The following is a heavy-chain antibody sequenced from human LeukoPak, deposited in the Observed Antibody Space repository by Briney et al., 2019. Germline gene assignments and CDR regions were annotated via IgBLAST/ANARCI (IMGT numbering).Heavy chain of an antibody. J-gene: IGHJ3*02. V-gene: IGHV4-59*01. CDR3: ARDSEWSDAFDI. CDR1: GGSISSYY. CDR2: IYYSGST. Sequence: SETLSLTCTVSGGSISSYYWSWIRQPPGKGLEWIGYIYYSGSTNYNPSLKSRVTISVDTSKSQFSLKLSSVTAADTAVYYCARDSEWSDAFDIWGQGTMVTVSS. D-gene: IGHD3-3*01.